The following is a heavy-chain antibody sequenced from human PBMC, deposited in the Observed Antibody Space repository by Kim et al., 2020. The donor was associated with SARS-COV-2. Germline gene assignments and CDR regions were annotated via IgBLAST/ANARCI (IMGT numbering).Heavy chain of an antibody. CDR2: ISSSSSYI. CDR1: GFTFSSYS. D-gene: IGHD6-19*01. CDR3: ARGTYSSGWYLQYNY. J-gene: IGHJ4*02. V-gene: IGHV3-21*01. Sequence: GGSLRLSCAASGFTFSSYSMNWVRQAPGKGLEWVSSISSSSSYIYYADSVKGRFTISRDNAKNSLYLQMNSLRAEDTAVYYCARGTYSSGWYLQYNYWGQGTLVTVSS.